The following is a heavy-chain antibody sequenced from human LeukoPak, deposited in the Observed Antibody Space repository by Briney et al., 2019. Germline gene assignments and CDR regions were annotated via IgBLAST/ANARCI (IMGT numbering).Heavy chain of an antibody. CDR1: GFTSGSYA. D-gene: IGHD3-9*01. CDR2: ISGSGGST. J-gene: IGHJ4*02. V-gene: IGHV3-23*01. Sequence: GGSLRLSCAASGFTSGSYAMSWVRQAPGKGLEWVSAISGSGGSTYYADSVKGRFTISRDNSKNTLYLQMNSLRAEDTAVYYCAKSEYDILTGYYLHYFDYWGQGTLVTVSS. CDR3: AKSEYDILTGYYLHYFDY.